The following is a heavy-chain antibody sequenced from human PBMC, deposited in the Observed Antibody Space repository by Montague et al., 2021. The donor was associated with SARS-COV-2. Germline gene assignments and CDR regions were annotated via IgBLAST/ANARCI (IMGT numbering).Heavy chain of an antibody. J-gene: IGHJ6*02. V-gene: IGHV3-7*03. CDR2: IKPDGGEK. CDR3: ARDSRIVGATGGMDV. CDR1: GFTFSSYW. Sequence: SLRLSCAASGFTFSSYWMSWVRQTPGKGLEWVANIKPDGGEKHYVDSVKGRFTISRDNAKNSLNLQMDCLRAEDTALYYCARDSRIVGATGGMDVWGQGTTVIVSS. D-gene: IGHD1-26*01.